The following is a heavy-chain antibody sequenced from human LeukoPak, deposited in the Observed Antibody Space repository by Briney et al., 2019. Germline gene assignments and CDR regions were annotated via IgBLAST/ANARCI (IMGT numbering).Heavy chain of an antibody. J-gene: IGHJ4*02. CDR2: ISDSGNT. CDR3: ARQGDGGRAYDH. V-gene: IGHV4-39*01. D-gene: IGHD4-23*01. CDR1: GGSISGYY. Sequence: SETLSLTCTVSGGSISGYYWGWIRQPPGKGLEWIGTISDSGNTYFNPSLRSRVTISVDASKNQFSLKVTSVTAADTAVYYCARQGDGGRAYDHWGQGTLVTVSS.